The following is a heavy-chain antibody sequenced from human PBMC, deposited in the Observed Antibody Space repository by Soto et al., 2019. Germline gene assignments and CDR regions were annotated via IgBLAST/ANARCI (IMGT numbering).Heavy chain of an antibody. CDR3: ARDYPPIYDILTDYYFDY. D-gene: IGHD3-9*01. J-gene: IGHJ4*02. CDR1: GYTFTNFG. CDR2: ISAYNGNT. Sequence: GASVKVSCKASGYTFTNFGISWVRQAPGQGLEWMGWISAYNGNTNYAQNFQGRVTMTTDTSTSTAYMELRSLRSEDTAVYYCARDYPPIYDILTDYYFDYWGQGTLVTVSS. V-gene: IGHV1-18*01.